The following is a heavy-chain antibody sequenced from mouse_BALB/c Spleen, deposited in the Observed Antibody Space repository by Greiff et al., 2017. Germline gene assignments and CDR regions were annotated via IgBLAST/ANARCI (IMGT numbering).Heavy chain of an antibody. J-gene: IGHJ2*01. V-gene: IGHV14-3*02. CDR3: AKGSRFDD. CDR1: GFNIKDTY. CDR2: IDPANGNT. D-gene: IGHD6-1*01. Sequence: EVQLQQSGAELVKPGASVKLSCTASGFNIKDTYMHWVKQRPEQGLEWIGRIDPANGNTKYDPKFQGKATITADTSSNTAYLQLSSLTSEDTAVYYCAKGSRFDDWGQGTTLTGSS.